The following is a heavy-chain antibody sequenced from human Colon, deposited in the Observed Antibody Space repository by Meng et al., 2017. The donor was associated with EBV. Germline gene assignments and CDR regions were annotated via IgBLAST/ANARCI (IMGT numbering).Heavy chain of an antibody. Sequence: RRELWGQVRGRVVPSERLSCTACVSCDSISGSGDNCGLVRQPPGKGLWLIGNIYYTGSTNYTPSLKSRVTISMDTSKNQFSLKVTTMTAADTAVYYCARDGPLLWGPGTLVTVSS. J-gene: IGHJ4*02. CDR1: CDSISGSGDN. CDR2: IYYTGST. V-gene: IGHV4-39*06. CDR3: ARDGPLL.